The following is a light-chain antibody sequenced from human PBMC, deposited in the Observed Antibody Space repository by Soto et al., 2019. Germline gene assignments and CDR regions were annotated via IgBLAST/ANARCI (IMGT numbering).Light chain of an antibody. J-gene: IGLJ1*01. CDR1: SSPVGGYNY. CDR3: SSYTSSSTLEV. V-gene: IGLV2-14*01. Sequence: QSALNQPASVSGSPGQSITMSCPRTSSPVGGYNYVSWYQQHPGKAPKLMIYEVTNRPSGVSNRFSGSKSGNTASLTISGLQAEDEADYYCSSYTSSSTLEVFGTGTKLTVL. CDR2: EVT.